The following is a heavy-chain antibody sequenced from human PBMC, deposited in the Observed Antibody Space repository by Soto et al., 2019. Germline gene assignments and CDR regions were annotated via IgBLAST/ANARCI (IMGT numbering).Heavy chain of an antibody. CDR1: GFTFSSYG. J-gene: IGHJ4*02. CDR3: AKDSVGEMATQNPYFDY. V-gene: IGHV3-30*18. CDR2: ISYDGSNK. Sequence: QVQLVESGGGVVQPGRSLRLSCAACGFTFSSYGMHWVRQAPGKGLEWVAVISYDGSNKYYADSVKGRFTISRDNSKNTLYLQMNSLRAEDTAVYYCAKDSVGEMATQNPYFDYWGQGTLVTVSS. D-gene: IGHD3-10*01.